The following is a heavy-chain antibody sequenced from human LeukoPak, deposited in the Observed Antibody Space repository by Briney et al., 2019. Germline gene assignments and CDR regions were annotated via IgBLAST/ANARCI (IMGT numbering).Heavy chain of an antibody. CDR1: GFTFSNYA. V-gene: IGHV3-23*01. D-gene: IGHD3-9*01. Sequence: GGSLRLSCAAPGFTFSNYAMSWVRQAPGKGLEWVSAILGSSGSTYYADSVKGRFTVSRDNSKSTLYLQMNSLRAEDTALYYCAKWGDYDVLTGYYVPDYWGQGTLVTVSS. CDR2: ILGSSGST. J-gene: IGHJ4*02. CDR3: AKWGDYDVLTGYYVPDY.